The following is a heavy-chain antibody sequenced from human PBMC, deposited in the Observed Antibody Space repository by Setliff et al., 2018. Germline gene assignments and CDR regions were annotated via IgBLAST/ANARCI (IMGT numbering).Heavy chain of an antibody. D-gene: IGHD3-3*01. CDR2: ISGNSGST. CDR1: GFNFSINDMTYG. V-gene: IGHV3-21*01. Sequence: PGGSLRLSCAASGFNFSINDMTYGMSWVRQAPGKGLQWVSGISGNSGSTYYAASVKGRFTISRDNAKNSLYLQMNSLRAEDTAVYYCARDVYDFRTGQGDPWGQGTRVTVSS. J-gene: IGHJ5*02. CDR3: ARDVYDFRTGQGDP.